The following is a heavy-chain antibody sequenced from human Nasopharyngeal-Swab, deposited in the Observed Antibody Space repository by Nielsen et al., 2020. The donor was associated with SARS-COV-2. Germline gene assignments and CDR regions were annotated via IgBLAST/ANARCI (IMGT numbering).Heavy chain of an antibody. V-gene: IGHV3-21*01. CDR2: ISGSGSYI. Sequence: GGSLRLSCAASGFTFSYYSMSWVRHAPGKGLEWVSSISGSGSYIYYADSVKGRFTISRDNAKNSLYLQMNSLRVEDTAVYYCGRQLRLGELSLYNEFDYWGQGTLVTVSS. CDR3: GRQLRLGELSLYNEFDY. CDR1: GFTFSYYS. J-gene: IGHJ4*02. D-gene: IGHD3-16*02.